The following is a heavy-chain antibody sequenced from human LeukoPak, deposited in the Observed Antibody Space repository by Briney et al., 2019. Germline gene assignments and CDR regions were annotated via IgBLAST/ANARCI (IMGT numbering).Heavy chain of an antibody. CDR2: ISGSGGAT. CDR3: GKYIQTAVGANDY. Sequence: GGSLRLSCAASGFTFSSYPMNWVRQAPGKGLEWVSVISGSGGATFYGDSVQGRFTISRDNSRDTLYLQMSSLRTEDTAVYYCGKYIQTAVGANDYWGQGTLVTVSS. V-gene: IGHV3-23*01. CDR1: GFTFSSYP. J-gene: IGHJ4*02. D-gene: IGHD1-26*01.